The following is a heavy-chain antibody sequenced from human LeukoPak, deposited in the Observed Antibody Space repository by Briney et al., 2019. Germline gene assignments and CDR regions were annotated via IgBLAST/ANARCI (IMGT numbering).Heavy chain of an antibody. CDR3: AKDPSDPYSSSPRFDP. Sequence: GGSLRLSCAASGFTFSSYAMSWVRQAPGKGLEWVSAISGSGGSTYYADSVKGRFTISRDNSKNTLYLQMNSLRAEDTAVYYCAKDPSDPYSSSPRFDPWGQGTLVTVSS. CDR2: ISGSGGST. CDR1: GFTFSSYA. D-gene: IGHD6-6*01. V-gene: IGHV3-23*01. J-gene: IGHJ5*02.